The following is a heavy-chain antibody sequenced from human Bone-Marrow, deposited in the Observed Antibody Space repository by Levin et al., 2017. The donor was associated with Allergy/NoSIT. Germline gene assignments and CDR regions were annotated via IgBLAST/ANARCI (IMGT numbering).Heavy chain of an antibody. CDR2: INAGNGNI. V-gene: IGHV1-3*01. D-gene: IGHD2-2*01. Sequence: ASVKVSCKASGYTFTSYGMHWVRQAPGQRLEWMGWINAGNGNIKYSENFQGRVTISRDTSATTAYLELSGLRSEDTAVYYCLREKTSWSPLGYWGQGTLVTVSS. CDR3: LREKTSWSPLGY. CDR1: GYTFTSYG. J-gene: IGHJ1*01.